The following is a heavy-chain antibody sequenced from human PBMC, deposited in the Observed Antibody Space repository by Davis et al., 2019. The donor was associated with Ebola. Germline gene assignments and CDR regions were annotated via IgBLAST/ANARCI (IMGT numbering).Heavy chain of an antibody. J-gene: IGHJ6*03. Sequence: MPSETLSLTCAVYGGSFSGSYWSWIRQPPGKGLEWIGYIYHSGSTNYNPSLKSRVTISVDTSKNQFSLKLSSVTAADTAVYYCARGSASAPTLFPLVSCENSHDM. V-gene: IGHV4-34*01. D-gene: IGHD6-6*01. CDR3: ARGSASAPTLFPLVSCENSHDM. CDR1: GGSFSGSY. CDR2: IYHSGST.